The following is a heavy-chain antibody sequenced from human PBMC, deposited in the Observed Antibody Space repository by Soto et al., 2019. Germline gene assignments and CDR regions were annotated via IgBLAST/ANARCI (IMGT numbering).Heavy chain of an antibody. J-gene: IGHJ3*02. CDR2: IKQDGSEK. CDR1: GFTFSSYW. CDR3: ARTLPGIAAAGAHDAFDI. V-gene: IGHV3-7*03. Sequence: EVQLVESGGGLVQPGGSLRLSCAASGFTFSSYWMSWVRQAPGKGLEWVANIKQDGSEKYYVDSVKGRFTISRDNAKNSLYLQVNSLRAEDTAVYYCARTLPGIAAAGAHDAFDIWGQGTMVTVSS. D-gene: IGHD6-13*01.